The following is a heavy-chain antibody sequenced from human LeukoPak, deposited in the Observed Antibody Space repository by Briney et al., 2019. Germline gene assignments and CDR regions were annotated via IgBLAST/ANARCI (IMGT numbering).Heavy chain of an antibody. CDR1: GGGFRGFY. D-gene: IGHD4-17*01. J-gene: IGHJ1*01. V-gene: IGHV4-34*01. CDR2: INHSGST. CDR3: ARVRAGLRGNFQH. Sequence: LGTPSPPRAVFGGGFRGFYLRWIRQPPRKGGGWVGEINHSGSTNYNPSLKSRVTISVDTSKNQFSLKLSSVTAADTAVYYCARVRAGLRGNFQHWGQGTLVTVSS.